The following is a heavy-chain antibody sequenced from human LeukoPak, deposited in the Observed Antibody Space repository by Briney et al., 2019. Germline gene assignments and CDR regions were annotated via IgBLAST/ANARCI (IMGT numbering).Heavy chain of an antibody. Sequence: SETLSLTCTVSGGSISSYYWSWIRQPPGKGLEWIGYIYTSGSTNYNPSLKSRVTISVDTSKNQFSLKLSSVTAADTAVYYCARGSYYVFDYWGQRTLVTVSS. J-gene: IGHJ4*02. D-gene: IGHD1-26*01. V-gene: IGHV4-4*09. CDR3: ARGSYYVFDY. CDR2: IYTSGST. CDR1: GGSISSYY.